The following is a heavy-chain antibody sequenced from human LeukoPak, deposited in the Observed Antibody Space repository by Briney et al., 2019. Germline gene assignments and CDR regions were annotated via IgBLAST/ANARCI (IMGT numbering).Heavy chain of an antibody. Sequence: PGGSLRLSCAASGFTFSSYAMSWVRQAPGKGLEWVSAISGSGGSTYYADSVKGRFTISRDNSKNTLYLQMNSLRAEDTAVYYCARGPALLWFGESGWFDPWGQGTLVTFSS. V-gene: IGHV3-23*01. CDR3: ARGPALLWFGESGWFDP. CDR2: ISGSGGST. J-gene: IGHJ5*02. CDR1: GFTFSSYA. D-gene: IGHD3-10*01.